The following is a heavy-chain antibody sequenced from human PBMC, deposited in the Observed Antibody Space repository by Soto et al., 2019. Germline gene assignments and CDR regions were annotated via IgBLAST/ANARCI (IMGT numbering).Heavy chain of an antibody. J-gene: IGHJ4*02. CDR1: GYTFTTYD. CDR2: MNPSTGKA. Sequence: ASVKVSCKASGYTFTTYDINWVRQAPGQGLEWMGWMNPSTGKAGYAQKFQGRVTMTRDNSISTAYMELSSLRSDDTALYYCARRKERSGPNYFDYWRQGTLVTVSS. V-gene: IGHV1-8*01. D-gene: IGHD6-25*01. CDR3: ARRKERSGPNYFDY.